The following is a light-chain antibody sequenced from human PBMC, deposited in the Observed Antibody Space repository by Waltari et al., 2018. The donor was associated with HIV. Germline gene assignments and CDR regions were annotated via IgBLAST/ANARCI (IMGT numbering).Light chain of an antibody. J-gene: IGLJ2*01. Sequence: NFMLTQHHSVSESPGKTVTISCTRSSGSIASHYVQWYQQRPGSSPTTVIYKDDQRPSGVPDRFSGSIDSSSNSASLTISGLRTEDEADYYCQSYDNENPVLFGGGTKLTVL. CDR1: SGSIASHY. CDR2: KDD. CDR3: QSYDNENPVL. V-gene: IGLV6-57*01.